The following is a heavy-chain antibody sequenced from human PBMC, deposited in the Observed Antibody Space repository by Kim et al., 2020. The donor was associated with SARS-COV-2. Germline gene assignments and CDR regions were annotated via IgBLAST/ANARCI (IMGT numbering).Heavy chain of an antibody. J-gene: IGHJ6*02. CDR3: ARDGSFGGEPRYYGVDV. V-gene: IGHV3-30-3*01. Sequence: GGSLRLSCVASGFAFRSYAMHWVRQAPGKGLEWVAVILYDGSNKYYADSVKGRFTISRDNPKNTLYLQMNSLRDEDTAVYYCARDGSFGGEPRYYGVDVWGQGTTVTVSS. CDR2: ILYDGSNK. D-gene: IGHD3-16*01. CDR1: GFAFRSYA.